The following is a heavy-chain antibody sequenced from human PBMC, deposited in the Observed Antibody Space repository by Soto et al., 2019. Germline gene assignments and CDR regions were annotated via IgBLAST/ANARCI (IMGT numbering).Heavy chain of an antibody. CDR2: ISYDGSNK. V-gene: IGHV3-30-3*01. Sequence: GGSLRLSCAASGFTFSSYAMHWVRQAPGKGLEWVAVISYDGSNKYYADSVKGRFTISRDNSKNTLYLQMNSLRAEDTAVYYCAAIVLTGYHNFDYWGQGTLVTVSS. J-gene: IGHJ4*02. D-gene: IGHD3-9*01. CDR3: AAIVLTGYHNFDY. CDR1: GFTFSSYA.